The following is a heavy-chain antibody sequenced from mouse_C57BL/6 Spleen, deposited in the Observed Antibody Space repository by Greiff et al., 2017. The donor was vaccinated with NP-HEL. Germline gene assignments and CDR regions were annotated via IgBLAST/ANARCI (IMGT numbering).Heavy chain of an antibody. D-gene: IGHD2-5*01. Sequence: EVQVVESEGGLVQPGSSMKLSCTASGFTFSDYYMAWVRQVPEKGLEWVANINYDGSSTYYLDSLKSRFIISRDNAKNILYLQMSSLKSEDTATYYCVRDKSNYDYYAMDYWGQGTSVTVSS. CDR1: GFTFSDYY. CDR3: VRDKSNYDYYAMDY. J-gene: IGHJ4*01. CDR2: INYDGSST. V-gene: IGHV5-16*01.